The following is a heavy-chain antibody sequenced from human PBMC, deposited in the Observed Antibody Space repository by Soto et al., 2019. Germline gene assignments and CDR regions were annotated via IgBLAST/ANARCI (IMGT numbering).Heavy chain of an antibody. D-gene: IGHD3-10*01. J-gene: IGHJ5*02. CDR1: GYTFTNYW. CDR2: IDPSDSST. Sequence: GESLKISCKGSGYTFTNYWISWVRQMPGKGLEWMGKIDPSDSSTNYSPSFQGHVTMSADESTSAAFLQWSSLKASETAMYYCVRTMGTGRGILSPVDTWGQGTLVTVSS. V-gene: IGHV5-10-1*01. CDR3: VRTMGTGRGILSPVDT.